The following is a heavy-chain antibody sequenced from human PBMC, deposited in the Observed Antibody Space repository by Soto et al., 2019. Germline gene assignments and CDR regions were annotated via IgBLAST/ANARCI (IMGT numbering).Heavy chain of an antibody. J-gene: IGHJ4*02. CDR3: ARAPYYYDSRGYYAY. D-gene: IGHD3-22*01. CDR1: GFTVGSYY. CDR2: IYADGTT. Sequence: PGGSLRLSCAASGFTVGSYYMNWVRQTPGKGLEWVSVIYADGTTYYADSVKGRFTISRDTSRNMLYFQMNSLRTEDTAVYYCARAPYYYDSRGYYAYWGQGTLVTVSS. V-gene: IGHV3-66*01.